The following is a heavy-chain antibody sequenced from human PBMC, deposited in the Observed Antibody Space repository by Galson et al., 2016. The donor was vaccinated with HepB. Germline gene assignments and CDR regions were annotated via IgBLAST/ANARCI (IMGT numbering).Heavy chain of an antibody. J-gene: IGHJ4*02. CDR2: IYWDDDK. Sequence: PALVKPTQTLTLTCRFSGFSLSTSGVGVGWIRQPPGKALEWLGTIYWDDDKRYSPSLKSRLIITKGTSKNQVVLTMTNVDPVDTATYYCARGRPSNYPTGFGYWGQGTLVTVSS. CDR3: ARGRPSNYPTGFGY. V-gene: IGHV2-5*02. CDR1: GFSLSTSGVG. D-gene: IGHD4-11*01.